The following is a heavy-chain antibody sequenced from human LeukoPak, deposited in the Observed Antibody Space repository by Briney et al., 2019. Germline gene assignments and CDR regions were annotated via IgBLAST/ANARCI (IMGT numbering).Heavy chain of an antibody. J-gene: IGHJ4*02. CDR2: ITNNGGST. CDR1: GFTFSSYA. Sequence: GGSLRLSCSASGFTFSSYAMHWVRQAPGKGLEYVSAITNNGGSTYYADSVKGRFTISRDNSKNTLYLQMSSLRAEDTAVYYCVKTPGSSWYTFDYWGQGTLVTVSS. V-gene: IGHV3-64D*09. CDR3: VKTPGSSWYTFDY. D-gene: IGHD6-13*01.